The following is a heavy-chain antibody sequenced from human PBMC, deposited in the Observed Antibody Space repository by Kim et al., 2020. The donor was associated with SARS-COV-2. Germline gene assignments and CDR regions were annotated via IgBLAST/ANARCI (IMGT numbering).Heavy chain of an antibody. CDR2: IFHSGNT. J-gene: IGHJ4*02. D-gene: IGHD4-17*01. V-gene: IGHV4-59*13. CDR3: ARVSDYGGDYFDY. Sequence: SETLSLTCTVSGGSFISSYWTWIRQPPGKGLEWIGYIFHSGNTNYNPSLRSRVTMSIDTSKKQFSLKLSSVTATDTAVYYCARVSDYGGDYFDYLGQGAPATVSS. CDR1: GGSFISSY.